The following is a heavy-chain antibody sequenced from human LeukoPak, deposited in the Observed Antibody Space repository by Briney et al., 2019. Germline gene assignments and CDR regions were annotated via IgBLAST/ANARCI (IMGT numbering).Heavy chain of an antibody. D-gene: IGHD1-1*01. CDR1: GFTFSSYA. V-gene: IGHV3-64*01. CDR2: ISSNGGST. J-gene: IGHJ4*02. CDR3: AREIGGNEDY. Sequence: PGGSLRLSCAASGFTFSSYAMHWVRQAPGKGLEYVSGISSNGGSTYYANSVKGRFTISRDNSKNTLYLQMGGLRIEDMGVYYCAREIGGNEDYWGQGTLVTVSS.